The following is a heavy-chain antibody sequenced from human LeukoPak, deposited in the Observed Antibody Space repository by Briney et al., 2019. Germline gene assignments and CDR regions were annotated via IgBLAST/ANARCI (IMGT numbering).Heavy chain of an antibody. V-gene: IGHV7-4-1*02. CDR3: AREVLRLDY. CDR1: GYRFTSYA. J-gene: IGHJ4*02. Sequence: ASVKVSCKASGYRFTSYAMNWVRQAPGQGPEWVGWINAHTGNPTYAQGFTGRFVFSLDTSVSTAYLQISSLRAEDTAVYYCAREVLRLDYWGQGTLVTVSS. CDR2: INAHTGNP.